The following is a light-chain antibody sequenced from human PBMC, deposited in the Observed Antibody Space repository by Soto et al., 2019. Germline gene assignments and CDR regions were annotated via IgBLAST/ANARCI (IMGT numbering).Light chain of an antibody. Sequence: VMTQSPATLPVSPWVRVTLSCRASQSVGSNLAWYQQRPGQPPRLLIYGASTRDTGVPTRFSGSGSGTEFILTITNLQSEDFAVYYCQQYNNWPPWTFGQGTKVDIK. V-gene: IGKV3D-15*01. J-gene: IGKJ1*01. CDR3: QQYNNWPPWT. CDR1: QSVGSN. CDR2: GAS.